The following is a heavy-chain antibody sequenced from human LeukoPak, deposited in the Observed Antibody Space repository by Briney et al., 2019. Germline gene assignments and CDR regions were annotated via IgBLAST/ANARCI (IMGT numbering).Heavy chain of an antibody. CDR3: ARVHGGEIDY. Sequence: PGRSLRLSCAASGFCLGSYNMYWVRQAPGKGLEWVTLISFNGNDKKYADSVKGRFTVSRDNSRNTVFLQMNSLRPEDTALYYCARVHGGEIDYWGQGTQVTVSS. J-gene: IGHJ4*02. D-gene: IGHD3-10*01. CDR1: GFCLGSYN. V-gene: IGHV3-30*03. CDR2: ISFNGNDK.